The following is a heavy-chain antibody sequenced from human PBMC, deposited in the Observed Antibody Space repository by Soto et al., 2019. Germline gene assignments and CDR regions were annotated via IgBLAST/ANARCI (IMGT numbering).Heavy chain of an antibody. Sequence: PSETLSLTCTVAGGSIGSYYWSWIRQPPGKGLKWIGYIYYSGSTNYNPSVKSRVTRSVDTSKNQSSLKLSSVTAADTAVYYCARHARYYDIWTGYSTLSWFDPWGQGTLVTVS. CDR1: GGSIGSYY. D-gene: IGHD3-9*01. J-gene: IGHJ5*02. CDR2: IYYSGST. CDR3: ARHARYYDIWTGYSTLSWFDP. V-gene: IGHV4-59*08.